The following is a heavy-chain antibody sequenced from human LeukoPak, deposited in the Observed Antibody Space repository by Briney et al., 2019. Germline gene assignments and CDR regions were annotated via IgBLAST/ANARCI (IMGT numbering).Heavy chain of an antibody. D-gene: IGHD5-24*01. V-gene: IGHV5-51*01. Sequence: GESLKISCKGSGYSFTSYWIGWVRQMPGKGLEWMGIIYPGDSDTRYSPSFQGQVTISADKSISTAYLQWSSLKASDTAMYYCARHRRDGYNRGAYYYYMDVWGKGTTVTVSS. J-gene: IGHJ6*03. CDR1: GYSFTSYW. CDR3: ARHRRDGYNRGAYYYYMDV. CDR2: IYPGDSDT.